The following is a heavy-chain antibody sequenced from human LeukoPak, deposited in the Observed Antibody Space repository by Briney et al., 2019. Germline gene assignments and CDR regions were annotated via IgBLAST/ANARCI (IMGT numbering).Heavy chain of an antibody. V-gene: IGHV1-2*02. CDR1: GYTFTGYY. CDR3: ARDQASTLYYCYMDV. Sequence: SVKVSCKASGYTFTGYYMHWLRQAPGQGLEWMGWINPNSGGTNYAQKFQGRVTMTRDTSISTAYMELSRLRSDDTAVYYCARDQASTLYYCYMDVWGKGTTVTISS. CDR2: INPNSGGT. J-gene: IGHJ6*03. D-gene: IGHD3-16*01.